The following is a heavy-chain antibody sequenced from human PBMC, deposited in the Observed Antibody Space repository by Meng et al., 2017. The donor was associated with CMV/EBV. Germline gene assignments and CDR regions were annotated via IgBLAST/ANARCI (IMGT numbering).Heavy chain of an antibody. Sequence: GESLKISCAASGLTFSDYYMSWIRQAPGKGLEWVSYISSSGSTIYYADSVKGRFTISRDNAKNSLYLQMNSLRAEDTAVYYCARARVPAAIGAINWFDPWGQGTLVTVSS. CDR2: ISSSGSTI. CDR1: GLTFSDYY. CDR3: ARARVPAAIGAINWFDP. D-gene: IGHD2-2*01. J-gene: IGHJ5*02. V-gene: IGHV3-11*01.